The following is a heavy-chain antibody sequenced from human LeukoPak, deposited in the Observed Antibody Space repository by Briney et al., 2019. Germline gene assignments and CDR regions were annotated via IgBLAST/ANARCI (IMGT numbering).Heavy chain of an antibody. J-gene: IGHJ6*02. Sequence: GGSLRLSCAASGFTFSSYWMHWVRQAPGKGLEWVAFISYDGSNKYYADSVKGRFTISRDSSKNTLYLQMNSLRAEDTAVYYCAKTLFGGRDYYFGMDVWGQGTTVTVSS. CDR2: ISYDGSNK. CDR1: GFTFSSYW. CDR3: AKTLFGGRDYYFGMDV. D-gene: IGHD3-3*01. V-gene: IGHV3-30*18.